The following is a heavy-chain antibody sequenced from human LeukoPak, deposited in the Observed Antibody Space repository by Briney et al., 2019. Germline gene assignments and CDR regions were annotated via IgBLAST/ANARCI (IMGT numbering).Heavy chain of an antibody. CDR1: GFTFSNYG. Sequence: GGSLRLSCAASGFTFSNYGMHWVRQAPGKGLEWVAVIRFDGINKYYADSAKGRFTISRDNSKNTLFLQMNSLRAEDTAVYYCATGATSGSEAFDIWGQGTMVTVSS. J-gene: IGHJ3*02. CDR3: ATGATSGSEAFDI. D-gene: IGHD1-26*01. CDR2: IRFDGINK. V-gene: IGHV3-33*02.